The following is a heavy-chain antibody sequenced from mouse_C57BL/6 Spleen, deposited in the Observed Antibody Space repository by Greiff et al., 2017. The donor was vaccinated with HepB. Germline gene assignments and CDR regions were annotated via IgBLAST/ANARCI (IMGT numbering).Heavy chain of an antibody. CDR3: SRAIDSSAWFAY. CDR2: ISDGGSYT. V-gene: IGHV5-4*01. Sequence: EVHLVESGGGLVKPGGSLKLSCAASGFTFSSYAMSWVRQTPEKRLEWVATISDGGSYTYYPDNVKGRFTISRDNAKNNLYLQMSHLKSEVTAMYYCSRAIDSSAWFAYWGQGTLVTVAA. CDR1: GFTFSSYA. J-gene: IGHJ3*01. D-gene: IGHD3-2*02.